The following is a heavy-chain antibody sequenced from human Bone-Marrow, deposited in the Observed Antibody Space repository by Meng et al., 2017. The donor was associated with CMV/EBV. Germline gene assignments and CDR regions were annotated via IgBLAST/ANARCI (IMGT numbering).Heavy chain of an antibody. V-gene: IGHV4-39*07. D-gene: IGHD6-19*01. CDR1: GGSISSSSYY. J-gene: IGHJ4*02. Sequence: GSLRLSCTVSGGSISSSSYYWGWIRQPPGKGLEWIGSIYYSGSTYYNPSLKSRVTISVDTSKNQFSLKLSSVTAADTAVYYCARATHPGGIAVAAPPINFDYWGQGTLVTVSS. CDR2: IYYSGST. CDR3: ARATHPGGIAVAAPPINFDY.